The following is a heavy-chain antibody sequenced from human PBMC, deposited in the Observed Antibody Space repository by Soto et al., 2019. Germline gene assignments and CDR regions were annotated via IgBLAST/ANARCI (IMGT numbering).Heavy chain of an antibody. CDR2: IYYSGST. J-gene: IGHJ5*02. D-gene: IGHD2-15*01. Sequence: SETLSLTCTVSGGSISSSSYYWGWIRQPPGKGLEWIGSIYYSGSTYYNPSLKSRVTISVDTSKNQFSLKLSSVTAADTAVYYCARLGGYCSGGSCYWWFEPWGQGTLVTVSS. V-gene: IGHV4-39*01. CDR3: ARLGGYCSGGSCYWWFEP. CDR1: GGSISSSSYY.